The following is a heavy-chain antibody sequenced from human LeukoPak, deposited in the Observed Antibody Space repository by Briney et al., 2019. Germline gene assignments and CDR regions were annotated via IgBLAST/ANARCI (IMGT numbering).Heavy chain of an antibody. V-gene: IGHV3-30*04. CDR1: GFTFSSYA. Sequence: GGSLRLSCAASGFTFSSYAMHWVRQAPGKGLEWVAVISYDGSNKYYADSVKGRFTISRDNSKNTLYLQMNSLRAEDTAVYYCARDGSSGSLGDDAFDIWGQGTMVTVSS. D-gene: IGHD3-22*01. CDR2: ISYDGSNK. CDR3: ARDGSSGSLGDDAFDI. J-gene: IGHJ3*02.